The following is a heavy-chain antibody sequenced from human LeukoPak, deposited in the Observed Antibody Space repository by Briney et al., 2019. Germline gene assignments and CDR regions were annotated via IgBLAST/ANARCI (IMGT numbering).Heavy chain of an antibody. CDR2: MHPNSGDT. CDR3: ASDMRGYCSGGSCYRNYYYYMDV. CDR1: GYTFTGYD. J-gene: IGHJ6*03. V-gene: IGHV1-8*01. Sequence: GASVKVSCKTTGYTFTGYDINWVRQAAGQGFEWMGWMHPNSGDTGYAHNLQGRITITRDSSTATVFMELSSLRSEDTAMYYCASDMRGYCSGGSCYRNYYYYMDVWGKGTTVTVSS. D-gene: IGHD2-15*01.